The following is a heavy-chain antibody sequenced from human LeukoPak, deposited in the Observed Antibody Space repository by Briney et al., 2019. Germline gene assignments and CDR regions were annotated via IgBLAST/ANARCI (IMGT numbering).Heavy chain of an antibody. CDR1: GFTFSSYA. CDR2: ISYDGSNK. V-gene: IGHV3-30*04. CDR3: ARGGSGSYYNVRPVDY. J-gene: IGHJ4*02. Sequence: PGGSLRLSCAASGFTFSSYAMHWVRQAPGKGLEWVAVISYDGSNKYYADSVKGRFTISRDNSKNTLYPQMNSLRAEDTAVYYCARGGSGSYYNVRPVDYWGQGTLVTVSS. D-gene: IGHD3-10*01.